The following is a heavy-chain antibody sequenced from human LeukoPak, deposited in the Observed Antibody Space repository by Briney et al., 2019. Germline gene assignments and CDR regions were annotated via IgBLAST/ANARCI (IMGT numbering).Heavy chain of an antibody. J-gene: IGHJ4*02. CDR1: GFTFSTYW. Sequence: GRSLRLSCAASGFTFSTYWMNWVRQAPGKGLEWASSISSSSSYIYYADSVKGRFTISRDNAKNSLYLQMNSLRAEDTAVYYCASEAFDYWGQGTLVTVSS. CDR2: ISSSSSYI. CDR3: ASEAFDY. V-gene: IGHV3-21*01.